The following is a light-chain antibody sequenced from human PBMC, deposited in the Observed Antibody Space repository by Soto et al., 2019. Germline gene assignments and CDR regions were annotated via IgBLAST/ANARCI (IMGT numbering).Light chain of an antibody. J-gene: IGKJ5*01. CDR3: QQFNSYPIT. CDR2: DVS. V-gene: IGKV1-13*02. CDR1: QAIRGA. Sequence: AIQLTQSPSSLSASVGDRVTITCRASQAIRGALAWYQQKPGKAPKMLIYDVSTLESGVPLRFSGSSSGTDFTLTISSLQPVDCATNYCQQFNSYPITFGQGTRLEIK.